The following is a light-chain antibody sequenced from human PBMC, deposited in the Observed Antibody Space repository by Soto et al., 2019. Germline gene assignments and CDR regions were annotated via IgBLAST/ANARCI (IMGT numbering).Light chain of an antibody. CDR3: CSYAGSSTLV. CDR2: EGN. V-gene: IGLV2-23*01. J-gene: IGLJ2*01. Sequence: QSVLTQPASVSGSPGQSITISCTGTSSDVGSYNLVSWYQQHPGKAPKLMIYEGNKRPSGVSNRFSGSKSGNTASLTISGLQAEDEADYFCCSYAGSSTLVFGGGPKRTVL. CDR1: SSDVGSYNL.